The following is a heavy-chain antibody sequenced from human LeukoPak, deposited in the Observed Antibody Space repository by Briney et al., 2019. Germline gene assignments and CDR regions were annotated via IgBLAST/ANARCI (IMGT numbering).Heavy chain of an antibody. D-gene: IGHD6-13*01. Sequence: ASVKVSCKASGYTFTGYYMHWVRQAPGQGLEWMGWINPNSGGTNYAQRFQGRVTMTRDTSISTAYMELSRLRSDDTAVYYCARVGIGSSSWYDYWGQGTLVTVSS. J-gene: IGHJ4*02. V-gene: IGHV1-2*02. CDR1: GYTFTGYY. CDR2: INPNSGGT. CDR3: ARVGIGSSSWYDY.